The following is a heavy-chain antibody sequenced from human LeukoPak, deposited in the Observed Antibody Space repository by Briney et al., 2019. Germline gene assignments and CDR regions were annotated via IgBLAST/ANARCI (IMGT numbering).Heavy chain of an antibody. CDR2: ISYDGSNK. CDR1: GFTFSSYA. V-gene: IGHV3-30-3*01. CDR3: ARGGSSSWPFIY. Sequence: GGSLRLSCAASGFTFSSYAMHWVRQAPGKGLEWVAVISYDGSNKYYADSVKGRFTISRDNSKNTLYLQMNSLRAEDTAVYYCARGGSSSWPFIYWGQGTLVTVSS. J-gene: IGHJ4*02. D-gene: IGHD6-13*01.